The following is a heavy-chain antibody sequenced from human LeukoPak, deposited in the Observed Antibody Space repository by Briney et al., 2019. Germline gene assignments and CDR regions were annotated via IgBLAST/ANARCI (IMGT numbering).Heavy chain of an antibody. CDR2: IFYSGST. CDR3: ARGGTMTTVPL. CDR1: GGSISSYY. V-gene: IGHV4-59*08. J-gene: IGHJ4*02. D-gene: IGHD4-17*01. Sequence: PSETPFLTCTVSGGSISSYYWSWIRQPPGKGLEWIGYIFYSGSTNYNPSLKSRVTISVDTSKNQFSLKLSSVTAADTAVYYCARGGTMTTVPLWGQGTLVTVSS.